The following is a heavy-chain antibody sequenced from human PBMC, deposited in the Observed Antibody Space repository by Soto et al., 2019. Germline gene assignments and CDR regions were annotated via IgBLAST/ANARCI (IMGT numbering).Heavy chain of an antibody. CDR3: AKEGYCSGGSCYGLWESGLDP. D-gene: IGHD2-15*01. CDR2: ISYDGSNK. CDR1: GFTFSSYG. V-gene: IGHV3-30*18. J-gene: IGHJ5*02. Sequence: QVQLVASGGGVVQPGRSLRLSCAASGFTFSSYGMHWVRQAPGKGLEWVAVISYDGSNKYYADSVKGRFTISRENSKNTLDLQMNSLRAEDTDVYYCAKEGYCSGGSCYGLWESGLDPWGQGTLVTVSS.